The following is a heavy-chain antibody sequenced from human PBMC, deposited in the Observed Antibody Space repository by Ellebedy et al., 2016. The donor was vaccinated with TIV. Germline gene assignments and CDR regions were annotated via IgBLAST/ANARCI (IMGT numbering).Heavy chain of an antibody. V-gene: IGHV4-59*01. D-gene: IGHD4-11*01. CDR3: ARGADYSGFDY. CDR1: GGSISSYY. CDR2: IYYSGST. J-gene: IGHJ4*02. Sequence: SETLSLTXTVSGGSISSYYWSWIRQPPGKGLEWIGYIYYSGSTNYNPSLKSRVTISVDTSKNQFSLKLSSVTAADTAVYFCARGADYSGFDYWGQGALVTVSS.